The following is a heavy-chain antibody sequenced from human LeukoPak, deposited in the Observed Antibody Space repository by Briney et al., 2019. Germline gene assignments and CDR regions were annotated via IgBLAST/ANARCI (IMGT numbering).Heavy chain of an antibody. Sequence: PGGSLRLSCAAPGFTFSSYWMSWVRQAPGKGLEWVANIKQDGSEKYYVDSVKGRFTISRDNAKNSLYLQMNSLRAEDTAVYYCFSGTFDYWGQGTLVTVSS. V-gene: IGHV3-7*01. CDR2: IKQDGSEK. CDR1: GFTFSSYW. D-gene: IGHD6-13*01. J-gene: IGHJ4*02. CDR3: FSGTFDY.